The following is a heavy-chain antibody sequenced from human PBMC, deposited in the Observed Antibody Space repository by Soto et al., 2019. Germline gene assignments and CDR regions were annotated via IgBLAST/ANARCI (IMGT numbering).Heavy chain of an antibody. CDR2: IWYDGSNK. V-gene: IGHV3-33*01. D-gene: IGHD3-16*01. Sequence: GGSLRLSCAASVFTFSSYGMNWVRQAPGKGLEWVEVIWYDGSNKYYADSVKGRFTTSRYNPKNTLYLQMNSLRAEDTAVYYCARDLTEGASYYYYGMDVWGQGT. CDR3: ARDLTEGASYYYYGMDV. CDR1: VFTFSSYG. J-gene: IGHJ6*02.